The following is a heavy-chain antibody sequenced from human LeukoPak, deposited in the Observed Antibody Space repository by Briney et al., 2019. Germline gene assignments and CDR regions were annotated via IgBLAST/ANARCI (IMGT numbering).Heavy chain of an antibody. CDR1: GYTFTSYD. D-gene: IGHD4-23*01. CDR3: ARDGGNYYYYGMDV. CDR2: MNPNSGNT. Sequence: ASVKVSCMASGYTFTSYDINWVRQATGQGLEWMGWMNPNSGNTGYAQKFQGRVTMTRNTSISTAYMELSSLRSEDTAVYYCARDGGNYYYYGMDVWGQGTTVTVSS. V-gene: IGHV1-8*01. J-gene: IGHJ6*02.